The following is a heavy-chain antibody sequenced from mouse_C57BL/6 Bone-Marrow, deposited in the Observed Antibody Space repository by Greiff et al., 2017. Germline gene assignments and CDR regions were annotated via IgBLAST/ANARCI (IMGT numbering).Heavy chain of an antibody. CDR1: GYTFTSYW. V-gene: IGHV1-69*01. CDR3: ASVITTVGYAMDY. CDR2: IDPSDSYT. J-gene: IGHJ4*01. D-gene: IGHD1-1*01. Sequence: VQLKQPGAELVMPGASVKLSCKASGYTFTSYWMHWVKQRPGQGLEWSGEIDPSDSYTNYNQKFKGKSTLTVDKSSSTAYMQLSSLTSEDSAVYYCASVITTVGYAMDYWGQGTSVTVSS.